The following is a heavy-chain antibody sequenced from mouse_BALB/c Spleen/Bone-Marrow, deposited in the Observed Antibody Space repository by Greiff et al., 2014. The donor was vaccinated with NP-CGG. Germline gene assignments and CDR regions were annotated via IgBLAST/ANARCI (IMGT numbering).Heavy chain of an antibody. D-gene: IGHD2-1*01. Sequence: LVKTGASVKISCKASGYSFTGYYMHWVKQSHGKSLERIGYISCYNGATSYNQKFKGKATFTVDTSSSTAYMQFNSLTSEDSAVYYCARGGNYVPLAYWGQGTLVTVSA. CDR2: ISCYNGAT. J-gene: IGHJ3*01. V-gene: IGHV1S34*01. CDR1: GYSFTGYY. CDR3: ARGGNYVPLAY.